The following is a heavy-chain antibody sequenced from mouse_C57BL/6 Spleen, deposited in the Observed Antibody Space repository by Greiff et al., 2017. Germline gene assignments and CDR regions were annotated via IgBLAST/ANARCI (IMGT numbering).Heavy chain of an antibody. J-gene: IGHJ2*01. D-gene: IGHD2-2*01. V-gene: IGHV1-53*01. CDR1: GYTFTSYW. CDR3: ATMVTRYYFDY. Sequence: QVHVKQPGTELVKPGASVKLSCKASGYTFTSYWMHWVKQRPGQGLEWIGNINPSNGGTNYNEKFKSKATLTVDKSSSTAYMQLSSLTSEDSAVYYCATMVTRYYFDYWGQGTTLTVSS. CDR2: INPSNGGT.